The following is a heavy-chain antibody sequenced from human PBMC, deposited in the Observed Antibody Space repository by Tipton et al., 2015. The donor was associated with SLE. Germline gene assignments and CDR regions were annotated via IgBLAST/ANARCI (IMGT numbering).Heavy chain of an antibody. J-gene: IGHJ3*02. Sequence: QLVQSGAEVKMPGSSVILSCQASGGTFGTFSFSWVRQAPGHGLEWVGEINPKSGAVTFAQRFQGRVAITTDETTYTVYLDLMSLRPDDTAVYYCARLYRVAVADLEAFDIWGQGKMVAVSS. V-gene: IGHV1-69*05. D-gene: IGHD6-19*01. CDR2: INPKSGAV. CDR3: ARLYRVAVADLEAFDI. CDR1: GGTFGTFS.